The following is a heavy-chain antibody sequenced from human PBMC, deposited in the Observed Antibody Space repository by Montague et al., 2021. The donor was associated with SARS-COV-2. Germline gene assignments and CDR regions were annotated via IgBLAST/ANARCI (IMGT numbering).Heavy chain of an antibody. D-gene: IGHD3-9*01. Sequence: TLSLTCTVSGGSISRGGYYRSWIRHHPGKVLKRIRIIYYSGRTYYNPSLKSRVTISVDTSKNQFSLKLSSVTAADTAVYYCAMAAPWSFRAILTGYYYYYGMDVWGQGTTVTVSS. CDR1: GGSISRGGYY. CDR3: AMAAPWSFRAILTGYYYYYGMDV. J-gene: IGHJ6*02. CDR2: IYYSGRT. V-gene: IGHV4-31*03.